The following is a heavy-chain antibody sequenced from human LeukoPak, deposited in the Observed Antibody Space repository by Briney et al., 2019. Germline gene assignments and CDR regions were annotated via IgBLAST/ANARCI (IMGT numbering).Heavy chain of an antibody. CDR2: IYSSGST. J-gene: IGHJ1*01. CDR1: GASVSGSNYY. Sequence: SETLSLTCAVSGASVSGSNYYWGWIRQPPGKGLEWIGNIYSSGSTNYNPSLKSRVTISIDTSKNQFSLKLSSVTAADTAFYYCARYLDYGGNSRVFQHWGQGTLVTVSS. CDR3: ARYLDYGGNSRVFQH. V-gene: IGHV4-39*01. D-gene: IGHD4-23*01.